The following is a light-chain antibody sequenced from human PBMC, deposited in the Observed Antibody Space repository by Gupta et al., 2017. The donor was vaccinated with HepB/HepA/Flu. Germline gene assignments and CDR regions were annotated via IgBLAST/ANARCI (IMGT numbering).Light chain of an antibody. J-gene: IGKJ1*01. CDR3: RQDYNDPRT. CDR2: AAS. Sequence: AIQMTHSPSSLSASVGDRVTITCRASQCTRNDLGWYQQKPGKAPKLLIYAASSLQSGVPSRFSGSGSGTDFTLTISSMQPEDFATYYCRQDYNDPRTFGQGTKVEIK. CDR1: QCTRND. V-gene: IGKV1-6*01.